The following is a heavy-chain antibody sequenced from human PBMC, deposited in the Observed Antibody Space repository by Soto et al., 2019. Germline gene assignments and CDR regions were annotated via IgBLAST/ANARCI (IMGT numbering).Heavy chain of an antibody. J-gene: IGHJ4*02. CDR1: GFTFTSYG. Sequence: QAHLVESGGGVVQPGRSLRLSCAASGFTFTSYGMHWVRQAPGTRLEWVAVISYDGGLQHYADSVKGRFTISRDKSKNMVLLQMNSLRADDTAVYYCVSDRGYGHASVPYSWGQGTLVSVSS. V-gene: IGHV3-30*03. CDR3: VSDRGYGHASVPYS. D-gene: IGHD5-18*01. CDR2: ISYDGGLQ.